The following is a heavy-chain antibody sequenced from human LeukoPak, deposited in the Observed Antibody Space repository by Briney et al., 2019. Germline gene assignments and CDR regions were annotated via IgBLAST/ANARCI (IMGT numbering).Heavy chain of an antibody. D-gene: IGHD6-13*01. Sequence: ASVKVSCKASGYTFANFYIHWVRQAPGHGLEWMGMISPTGGTTTYAQKFQDRVTMTRDLSTTTVYMDLSSLRSDDTAVYYCARGLGWQQLVRKSDWTDPWGQGTLVTVSS. CDR2: ISPTGGTT. CDR3: ARGLGWQQLVRKSDWTDP. CDR1: GYTFANFY. V-gene: IGHV1-46*01. J-gene: IGHJ5*02.